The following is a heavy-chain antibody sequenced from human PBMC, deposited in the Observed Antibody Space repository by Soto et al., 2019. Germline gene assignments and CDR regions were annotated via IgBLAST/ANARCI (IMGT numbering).Heavy chain of an antibody. CDR3: ARGLRSIAAAGEGNWFDP. CDR1: GGTFSSYA. Sequence: QLQLVQSGAEVKKPGSSVKVSCKASGGTFSSYAISWVRQAPGQGLEWMGGIIPIFGTANYAQKFQGRVTITEEESTSTAYMELSSLRSEDTAVYYCARGLRSIAAAGEGNWFDPWGQGTLVTVSS. V-gene: IGHV1-69*01. J-gene: IGHJ5*02. D-gene: IGHD6-13*01. CDR2: IIPIFGTA.